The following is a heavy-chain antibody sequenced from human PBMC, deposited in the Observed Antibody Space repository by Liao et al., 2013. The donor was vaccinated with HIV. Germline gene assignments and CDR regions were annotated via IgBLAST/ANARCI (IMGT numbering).Heavy chain of an antibody. J-gene: IGHJ3*02. V-gene: IGHV4-39*07. CDR2: IYYSGNT. Sequence: QLQLQESGPGLVKPSETLSLTCTVSGGSISRSSYYWGWIRQPPGKGLEWIGTIYYSGNTYYNPSLKSRVTISVDTSKNQFSLRLSSVTAADTAVYYCARGRGTSAFDIWGQGTMVTVSS. CDR3: ARGRGTSAFDI. CDR1: GGSISRSSYY. D-gene: IGHD1-1*01.